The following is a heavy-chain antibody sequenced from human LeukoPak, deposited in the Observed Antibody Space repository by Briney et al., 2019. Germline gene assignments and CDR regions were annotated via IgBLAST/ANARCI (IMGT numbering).Heavy chain of an antibody. CDR3: TRLRFNYYGMDV. D-gene: IGHD5-24*01. Sequence: GGSLRLSCTASGFTFGDYAMSWVRQAPGKGLEWVGFIRSKAYGATTEYAASVKGRFTISRDDSKSIAYLQMNSLKTEDTAVYSCTRLRFNYYGMDVWGQGTTVTVSS. J-gene: IGHJ6*02. CDR1: GFTFGDYA. CDR2: IRSKAYGATT. V-gene: IGHV3-49*04.